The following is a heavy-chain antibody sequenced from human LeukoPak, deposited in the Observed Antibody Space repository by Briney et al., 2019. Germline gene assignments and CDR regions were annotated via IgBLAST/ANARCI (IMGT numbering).Heavy chain of an antibody. V-gene: IGHV4-39*01. CDR3: ARAPHRMVRGVISRAWFDP. J-gene: IGHJ5*02. D-gene: IGHD3-10*01. CDR2: IYYSGST. CDR1: GGSISSSSYY. Sequence: PSETLSLTCTVSGGSISSSSYYWGWIRQPPGKGLEWIGSIYYSGSTYYNPSLKSRVTISVDTSKNQFSLKLSSVTAADTAVYYCARAPHRMVRGVISRAWFDPWGQGTLVTVSS.